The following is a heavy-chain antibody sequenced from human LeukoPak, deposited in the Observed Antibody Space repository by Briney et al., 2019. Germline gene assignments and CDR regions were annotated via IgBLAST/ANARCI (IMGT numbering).Heavy chain of an antibody. D-gene: IGHD2-15*01. CDR3: TTQATWVVSPFDY. J-gene: IGHJ4*02. V-gene: IGHV3-15*01. CDR1: GFTFSNAW. Sequence: PGGSLRLSCAASGFTFSNAWMSWVRQAPGKGLEWVGRIKSKTDGGTTDYAAPVKGRFTISRDDSKNTLYLQMNSLKTEDTAVYYCTTQATWVVSPFDYWGQGTLVTVSS. CDR2: IKSKTDGGTT.